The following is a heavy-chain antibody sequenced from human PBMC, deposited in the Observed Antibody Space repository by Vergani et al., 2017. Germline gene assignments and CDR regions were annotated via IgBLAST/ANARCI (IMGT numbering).Heavy chain of an antibody. CDR2: IITFFGTT. CDR1: GGPFKNSA. CDR3: AREQWLPIDYFDY. J-gene: IGHJ4*02. D-gene: IGHD6-19*01. Sequence: QVQLVQSGAEVKKPGSSVKVSCKASGGPFKNSAFSWVRQVPGQGLEWMGRIITFFGTTDYAQKLQGRVTMTTDTSTSTAYMELRSLRSDDTAVYYCAREQWLPIDYFDYWGQGTLVTVSS. V-gene: IGHV1-69*05.